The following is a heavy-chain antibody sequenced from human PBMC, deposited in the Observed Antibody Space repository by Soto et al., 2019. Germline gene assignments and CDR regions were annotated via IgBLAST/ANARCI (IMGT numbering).Heavy chain of an antibody. CDR2: ISHDGSNK. CDR1: GFTFSSYG. V-gene: IGHV3-30*18. D-gene: IGHD3-22*01. J-gene: IGHJ6*02. Sequence: GGSLRLSCAASGFTFSSYGMHWVRQAPGKGLEWVAVISHDGSNKYYADSVKGRFTISRDNSKNTLYLQMNSLRAEDTAVYYCAKDVYYYDSSGYYPESQYYGMDVWGQGTTVTVYS. CDR3: AKDVYYYDSSGYYPESQYYGMDV.